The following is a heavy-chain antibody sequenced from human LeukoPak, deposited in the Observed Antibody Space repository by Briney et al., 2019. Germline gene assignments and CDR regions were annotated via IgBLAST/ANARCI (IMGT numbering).Heavy chain of an antibody. CDR3: ARGSLYYYDSSGYYYPDY. CDR2: IDPSDSYT. D-gene: IGHD3-22*01. Sequence: GESLKISRKGSGYSLTSYWISWVRQMPGKGLEWVGRIDPSDSYTNYSPSFQGHVTTSADKSISTAYLQWSSLKASDTAMYYCARGSLYYYDSSGYYYPDYWGQGTLVTVSS. CDR1: GYSLTSYW. J-gene: IGHJ4*02. V-gene: IGHV5-10-1*01.